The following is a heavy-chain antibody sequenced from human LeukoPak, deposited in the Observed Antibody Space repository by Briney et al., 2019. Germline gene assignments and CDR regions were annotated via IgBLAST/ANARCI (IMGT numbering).Heavy chain of an antibody. J-gene: IGHJ1*01. CDR3: VLAPIEQLGIFQH. CDR1: GFTFSSYG. CDR2: IWYDGSNK. D-gene: IGHD6-13*01. V-gene: IGHV3-33*01. Sequence: GRSLRLSCAASGFTFSSYGMHWVRQAPGKGLEWVAVIWYDGSNKYYADSVKDRFTISRDNSKNTLYLQMNSLRAEDTAVYYCVLAPIEQLGIFQHWGQGTLVTVSS.